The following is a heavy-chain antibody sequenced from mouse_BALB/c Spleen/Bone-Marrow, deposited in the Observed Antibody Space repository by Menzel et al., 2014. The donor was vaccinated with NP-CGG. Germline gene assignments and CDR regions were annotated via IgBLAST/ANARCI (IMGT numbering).Heavy chain of an antibody. CDR2: ISSGGSHT. CDR3: ARQGNWDGYFDV. Sequence: EVMLVEFGAGLVKPGGSLKLSCAASGFAFSSYDMSWVRQTPEKRLEWVATISSGGSHTYYPDSVKGRFTISRDNARNTLYLQMSSLRSEDTALYYCARQGNWDGYFDVWGAGTTVTVSS. J-gene: IGHJ1*01. V-gene: IGHV5-9*02. D-gene: IGHD4-1*01. CDR1: GFAFSSYD.